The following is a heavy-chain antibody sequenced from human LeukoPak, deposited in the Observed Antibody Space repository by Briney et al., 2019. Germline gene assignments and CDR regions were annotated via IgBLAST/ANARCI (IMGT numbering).Heavy chain of an antibody. CDR1: GFTFSDYY. CDR2: ISSSSRYT. CDR3: VRSADSYGTRGDY. J-gene: IGHJ4*02. V-gene: IGHV3-11*03. Sequence: GGSLRLSCAASGFTFSDYYMAWIRQAPGKGLEWVSYISSSSRYTNYADSMKGRFTISRDNAKNSLYLQMNSLGAEDTAVYFCVRSADSYGTRGDYWGQGTLVTVSS. D-gene: IGHD5-18*01.